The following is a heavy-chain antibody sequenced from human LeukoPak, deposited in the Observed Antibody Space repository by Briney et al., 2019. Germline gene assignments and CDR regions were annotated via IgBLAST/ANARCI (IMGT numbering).Heavy chain of an antibody. J-gene: IGHJ4*02. V-gene: IGHV3-23*01. D-gene: IGHD2-15*01. CDR2: ITASGDNT. CDR1: GFIFSDYV. CDR3: ARRDIVVVVSASDY. Sequence: QSAGSLRLSCEASGFIFSDYVMIWVRQAPGKGLEWVSGITASGDNTYYSDSVKGRFTMSRDNSKNTVYLQMNSLRVDDTAVYYCARRDIVVVVSASDYWGQGTLVTVSS.